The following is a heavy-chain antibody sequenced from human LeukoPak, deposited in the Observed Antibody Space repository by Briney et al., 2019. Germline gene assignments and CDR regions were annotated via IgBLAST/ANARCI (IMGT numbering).Heavy chain of an antibody. J-gene: IGHJ1*01. V-gene: IGHV1-69*13. Sequence: SVKVSCKASGGTFSSYAISWVRQAPGQGLEWMGGIIPIFGTANYAQKFQGRVTITADESTSTAYMELSSLRSEDTAVYYCARGGRNYYDSSGYWPEYFQHWGQGTLVTVSS. CDR2: IIPIFGTA. CDR3: ARGGRNYYDSSGYWPEYFQH. D-gene: IGHD3-22*01. CDR1: GGTFSSYA.